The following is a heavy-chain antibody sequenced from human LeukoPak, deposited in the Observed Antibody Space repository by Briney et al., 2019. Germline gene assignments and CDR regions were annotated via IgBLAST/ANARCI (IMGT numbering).Heavy chain of an antibody. CDR3: ATTGYSSRNY. CDR2: IYSAGSI. Sequence: GGSLRLSCTVSGFTVSSNSMSWVRQAPGKGLEWVSFIYSAGSIYYSDSVKGRFTISIDNSKNTLYLQMNSLRAEDTAVYYCATTGYSSRNYWGQGTLVTVSS. D-gene: IGHD6-13*01. V-gene: IGHV3-53*01. J-gene: IGHJ4*02. CDR1: GFTVSSNS.